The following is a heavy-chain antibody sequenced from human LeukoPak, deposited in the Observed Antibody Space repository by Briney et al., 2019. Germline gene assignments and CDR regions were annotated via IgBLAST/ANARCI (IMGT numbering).Heavy chain of an antibody. CDR3: ARDQYYFDY. CDR2: MYYSGST. Sequence: SETLSLTCTVSGGSISSSSSHWGWIRQPPGKGLEWIVSMYYSGSTYYNPSLKSRVTISVDTSKNQFSLKLSSVTAADTAVYYCARDQYYFDYWGQGTLVTVSS. V-gene: IGHV4-39*02. J-gene: IGHJ4*02. CDR1: GGSISSSSSH.